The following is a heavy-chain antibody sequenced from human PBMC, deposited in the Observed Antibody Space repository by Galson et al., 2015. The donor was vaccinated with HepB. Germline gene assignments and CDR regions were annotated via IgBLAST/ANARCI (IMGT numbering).Heavy chain of an antibody. J-gene: IGHJ3*01. CDR2: VYYSGST. Sequence: SETLSLTCTVSGGSISSSSYYWGWIRQSPGKGLEWIGSVYYSGSTHYNPSLRSRLTVSVDTSKNQFSLILTSLTAADTGIYFCARNFSTPRLVPGGMQAFDLWGQGTMVTVSS. D-gene: IGHD3/OR15-3a*01. V-gene: IGHV4-39*01. CDR1: GGSISSSSYY. CDR3: ARNFSTPRLVPGGMQAFDL.